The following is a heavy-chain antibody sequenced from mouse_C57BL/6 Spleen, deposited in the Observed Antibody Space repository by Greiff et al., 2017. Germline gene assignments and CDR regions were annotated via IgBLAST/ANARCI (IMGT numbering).Heavy chain of an antibody. V-gene: IGHV1-26*01. J-gene: IGHJ1*03. CDR2: INPNNGGT. D-gene: IGHD1-1*01. Sequence: VQLQQSGPELVKPGASVKISCKASGYTFTDYYMNWVKQSHGKSLEWIGDINPNNGGTSYNQKFKGKATLTVDTSSSTAYMELRSLTSEDSAVYYCARTAYYGSSPWYFDVWGTGSTVTVAS. CDR1: GYTFTDYY. CDR3: ARTAYYGSSPWYFDV.